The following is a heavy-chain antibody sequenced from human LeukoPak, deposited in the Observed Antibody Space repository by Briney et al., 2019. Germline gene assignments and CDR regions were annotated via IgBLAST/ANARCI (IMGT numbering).Heavy chain of an antibody. CDR2: INQDGSEK. D-gene: IGHD2-21*02. CDR3: AKSTSDGYIG. V-gene: IGHV3-7*01. J-gene: IGHJ4*02. CDR1: GFTFRHYW. Sequence: PGGSLRLSCAASGFTFRHYWMTWVRQAPGKGLEWVANINQDGSEKHHVDSVEGRFTISRDNAENSLYLQMNSLRVEDTAVYYCAKSTSDGYIGWGQGTLVTVSS.